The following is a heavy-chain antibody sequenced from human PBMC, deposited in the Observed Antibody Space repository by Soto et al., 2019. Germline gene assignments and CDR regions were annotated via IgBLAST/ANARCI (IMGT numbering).Heavy chain of an antibody. J-gene: IGHJ3*02. CDR1: GGSFSSYM. Sequence: QVLLVQSGAEVKKPGSSVKVSCQAAGGSFSSYMVSWVRQAPGQGLDYMGGIMPVFGTPTYTEKFQGIVTSTADESTGTAYLELTSLKSDDTAVYYCARGVTANYMGGDAFAIWGQGTLGAVSS. CDR2: IMPVFGTP. D-gene: IGHD4-4*01. CDR3: ARGVTANYMGGDAFAI. V-gene: IGHV1-69*01.